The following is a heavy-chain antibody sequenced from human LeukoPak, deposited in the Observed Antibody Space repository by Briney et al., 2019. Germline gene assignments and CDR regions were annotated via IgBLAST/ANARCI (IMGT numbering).Heavy chain of an antibody. D-gene: IGHD1-26*01. J-gene: IGHJ5*02. CDR3: ARATGAPKWELRDEVYNWFDP. CDR1: GGSISSYY. V-gene: IGHV4-59*01. CDR2: IYYSGST. Sequence: PSETLSLTCTVSGGSISSYYWSWIRQPPGKGLEWIGYIYYSGSTNYNPSLKSRVTISVKTSKNQFSLKLSSVTAADTAVYYCARATGAPKWELRDEVYNWFDPWGQGTLVTVSS.